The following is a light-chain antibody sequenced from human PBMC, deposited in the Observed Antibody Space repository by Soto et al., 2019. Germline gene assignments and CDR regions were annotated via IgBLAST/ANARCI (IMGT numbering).Light chain of an antibody. CDR3: QHYKKWPIG. Sequence: EIAMTQSPATLSVSPGERATLSCRASQSVGSSLAWYQQKPGQAPRLLIYGASTGATGIPARFSGSGSGTEFTLTISSLQSEDFAVYYCQHYKKWPIGFGQGTRLEI. J-gene: IGKJ5*01. CDR1: QSVGSS. CDR2: GAS. V-gene: IGKV3-15*01.